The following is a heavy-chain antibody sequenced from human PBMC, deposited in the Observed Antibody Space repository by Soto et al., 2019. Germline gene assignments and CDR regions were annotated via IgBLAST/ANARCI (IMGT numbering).Heavy chain of an antibody. V-gene: IGHV1-3*01. CDR1: GYTFTSYA. Sequence: GASVKVSGKASGYTFTSYAMHCVRQAPGQRLEWMGWINACNGNTKYSQKFQGRVTITRDTSASTAYMELSSLRSEDTAVYYCAIAARTGEIDYWGQGTLVTVSS. D-gene: IGHD6-6*01. CDR2: INACNGNT. J-gene: IGHJ4*02. CDR3: AIAARTGEIDY.